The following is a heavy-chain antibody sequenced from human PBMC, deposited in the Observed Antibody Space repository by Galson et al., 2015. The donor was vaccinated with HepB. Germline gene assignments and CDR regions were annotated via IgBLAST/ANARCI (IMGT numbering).Heavy chain of an antibody. V-gene: IGHV3-33*01. CDR2: IWYDGSNK. Sequence: SLRLSCAASGFTLSSYGMHWVRQAPGKGLEWVAVIWYDGSNKYYADSVKGRFTISRDNSKNTLYLQMNSLRGEDTAMYYCARDGGVATIRRLDYWGQGTLVTVSS. D-gene: IGHD5-12*01. CDR3: ARDGGVATIRRLDY. J-gene: IGHJ4*02. CDR1: GFTLSSYG.